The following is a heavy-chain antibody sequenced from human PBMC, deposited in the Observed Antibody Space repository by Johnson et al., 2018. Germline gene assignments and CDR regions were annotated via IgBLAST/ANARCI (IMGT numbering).Heavy chain of an antibody. CDR2: IYYSGST. CDR1: GGSISSYY. V-gene: IGHV4-59*01. J-gene: IGHJ6*02. D-gene: IGHD4-11*01. CDR3: ARGPTVNYYYYGMDV. Sequence: QVQLRESGPGLVKPSETLSLTCTVSGGSISSYYWSWIRQPPGKGLEWIGYIYYSGSTNYNPSLKSRVTISVDTSKHQYSLKLSSVTAADTAVYYCARGPTVNYYYYGMDVWGQGTTVTVSS.